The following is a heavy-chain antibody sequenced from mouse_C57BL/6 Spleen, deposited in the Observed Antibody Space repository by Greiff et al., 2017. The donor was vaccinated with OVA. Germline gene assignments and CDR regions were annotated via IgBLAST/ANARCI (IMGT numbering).Heavy chain of an antibody. J-gene: IGHJ3*01. CDR2: IYPRSGNT. V-gene: IGHV1-81*01. CDR1: GYTFTSFG. CDR3: ARRDPSFAY. Sequence: QVQLQQSGAELARPGASVKLSCKASGYTFTSFGISWVKQRTGQGLEWIGEIYPRSGNTYYNEKFKGKATLTADKSSSTAYMELRSLTSEDSAVYFCARRDPSFAYWGQGTLVTVSA.